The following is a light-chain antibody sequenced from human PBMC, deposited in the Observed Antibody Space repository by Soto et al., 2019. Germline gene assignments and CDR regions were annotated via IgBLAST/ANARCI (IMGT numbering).Light chain of an antibody. CDR2: DAS. Sequence: EIVVTQSPATLSVSPGERATLSCMASQSVSSNLAWYQQKPGQAPRLLIYDASNRATGIPARFSGSGSGTDFTLTISSLEPEDFAVYYCQQRSNWPPVTFGQGTRLEIK. CDR1: QSVSSN. J-gene: IGKJ5*01. V-gene: IGKV3-11*01. CDR3: QQRSNWPPVT.